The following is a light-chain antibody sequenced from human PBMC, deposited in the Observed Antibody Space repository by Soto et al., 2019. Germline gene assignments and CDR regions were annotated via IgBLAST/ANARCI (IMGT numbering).Light chain of an antibody. V-gene: IGLV4-69*01. J-gene: IGLJ3*02. CDR1: SGHSSYA. CDR2: LNGDGSH. CDR3: QTWGTGIQV. Sequence: QLVLTQSPSASASLGASVKLTCTLTSGHSSYAIAWHQQQPETRPRYLMNLNGDGSHSKGDGIPDRFSGSSSGAERYLTSSSLQSEDEADYYCQTWGTGIQVFGGGTKLTVL.